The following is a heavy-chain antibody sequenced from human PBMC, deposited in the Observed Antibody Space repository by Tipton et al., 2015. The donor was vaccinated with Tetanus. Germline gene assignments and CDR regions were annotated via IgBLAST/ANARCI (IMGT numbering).Heavy chain of an antibody. Sequence: VQLVQSGADVKKPGESLKISCKASGYRFTSHWIGWERQMPGKGLEWMGMIFPDDSDTRYSPSFQGHVTFSVDKSTSTVYLQWSSLKASDTAMYFCARMYSTSSPFDHWGQGTLVAVSS. CDR2: IFPDDSDT. CDR3: ARMYSTSSPFDH. V-gene: IGHV5-51*01. D-gene: IGHD6-6*01. J-gene: IGHJ4*02. CDR1: GYRFTSHW.